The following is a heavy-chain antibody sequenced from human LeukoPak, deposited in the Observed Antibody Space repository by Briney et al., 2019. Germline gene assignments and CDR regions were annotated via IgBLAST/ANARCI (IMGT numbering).Heavy chain of an antibody. CDR1: GGSISSGGYY. CDR3: ARDSRTSGYYYVDY. V-gene: IGHV4-31*03. D-gene: IGHD3-22*01. J-gene: IGHJ4*02. Sequence: SETLSLTCTVSGGSISSGGYYWSWIRQHPGKGLEWIGYIYHSGSTYYNPSLKSRLTISVDTSKNQFSLKLSSVTAADTAIYYCARDSRTSGYYYVDYWGQGTLVAVSS. CDR2: IYHSGST.